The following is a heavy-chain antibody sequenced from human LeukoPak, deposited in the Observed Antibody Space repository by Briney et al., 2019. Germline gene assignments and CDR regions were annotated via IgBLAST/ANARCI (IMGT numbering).Heavy chain of an antibody. CDR3: ARGRLRQLVQKVYYYGMDV. Sequence: SETLSLTCAVSGVSITSSNWWSWVRQPPGKGLEWIGEINHSGSTNYNPSLKSRVTISVDTSKNQFSLKLSSVTAADTAVYYCARGRLRQLVQKVYYYGMDVWGQGTTVTVSS. D-gene: IGHD6-6*01. CDR1: GVSITSSNW. J-gene: IGHJ6*02. V-gene: IGHV4-4*02. CDR2: INHSGST.